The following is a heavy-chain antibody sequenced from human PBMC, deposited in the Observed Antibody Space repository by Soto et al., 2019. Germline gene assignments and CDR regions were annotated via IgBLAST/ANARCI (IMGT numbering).Heavy chain of an antibody. CDR3: ATMRDGTSYYYYGMDV. D-gene: IGHD1-1*01. J-gene: IGHJ6*02. V-gene: IGHV1-69*01. Sequence: QVQLVQSGAEVKKPGSSVKVSCKASGGTFSSYAISWVRQAPGQGLEWMGGIIPIFGTANYAQKFQGRVTITADESTRTAYMELSSLRSEDTAVYYCATMRDGTSYYYYGMDVWGQGTTVTVSS. CDR2: IIPIFGTA. CDR1: GGTFSSYA.